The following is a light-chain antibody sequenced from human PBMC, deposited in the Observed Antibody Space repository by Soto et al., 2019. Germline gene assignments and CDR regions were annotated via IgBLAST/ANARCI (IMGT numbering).Light chain of an antibody. CDR3: QQYNDWLWS. V-gene: IGKV3D-15*01. CDR1: QSVNSK. J-gene: IGKJ1*01. CDR2: DAS. Sequence: EIVMTQSPATLSVSPGDRVTLSCRASQSVNSKLAWYQHNPGQAPRLLIYDASTRATGIPVSFSGSGSGTEFTLTISSLQSEDFAVYYCQQYNDWLWSFGQGTKLEIK.